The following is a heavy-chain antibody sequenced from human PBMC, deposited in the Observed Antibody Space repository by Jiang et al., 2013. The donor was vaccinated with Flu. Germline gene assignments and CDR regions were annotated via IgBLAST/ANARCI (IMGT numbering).Heavy chain of an antibody. CDR1: GDSVSSNTVV. D-gene: IGHD4-23*01. CDR3: ARCVGNCFIDY. CDR2: TYYRSKWSY. V-gene: IGHV6-1*01. J-gene: IGHJ4*02. Sequence: SQTLSLTCAVSGDSVSSNTVVWNWIRQSPSRGLEWLGRTYYRSKWSYDYTVSLKSRISINVDTSKNQFSLQVSSVTPEDTAVYYCARCVGNCFIDYWGQGTLVTVSS.